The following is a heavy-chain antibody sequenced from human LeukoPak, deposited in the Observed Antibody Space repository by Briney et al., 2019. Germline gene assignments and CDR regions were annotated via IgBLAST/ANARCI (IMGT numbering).Heavy chain of an antibody. CDR2: IFSGGST. CDR1: GFSVSSNF. CDR3: ARGRRWDLLVSLIDASDI. Sequence: PGGSLRLSCAASGFSVSSNFMTWVRQAPGKGLEWVSVIFSGGSTYYADSVKGRFTISRDNSKNTVYLQMNSLRVEDTAVYYCARGRRWDLLVSLIDASDIWGQRTMVTVSS. V-gene: IGHV3-53*01. D-gene: IGHD1-26*01. J-gene: IGHJ3*02.